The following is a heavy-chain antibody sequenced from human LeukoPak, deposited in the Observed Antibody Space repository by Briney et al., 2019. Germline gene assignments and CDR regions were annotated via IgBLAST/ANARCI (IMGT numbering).Heavy chain of an antibody. D-gene: IGHD6-19*01. CDR1: GFTFNNYG. V-gene: IGHV3-30*03. J-gene: IGHJ1*01. CDR3: AREVSGWFPNGYFQD. Sequence: GRSLRLSCSASGFTFNNYGMHWVRQAPGKGLEWVAVISNDGRNKYYADSVKGRFTISRDNSKNTLYLQMNGLRAEDTAVYYCAREVSGWFPNGYFQDWGQGTLVTVS. CDR2: ISNDGRNK.